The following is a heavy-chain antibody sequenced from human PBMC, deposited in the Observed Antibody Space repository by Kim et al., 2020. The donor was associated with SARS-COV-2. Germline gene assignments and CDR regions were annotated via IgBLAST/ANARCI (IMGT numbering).Heavy chain of an antibody. CDR3: ARSFVDIAMVLVHMDV. CDR1: GFSLSTSGMC. Sequence: SGPTLVKPTQTLTLTCTFSGFSLSTSGMCVSWIRQPPGKALEWLARIDWDDDKYYSTSLKTRLTISKDTSKNQVVLTMTNMDPVDTATYYCARSFVDIAMVLVHMDVWGKGTTVTVSS. CDR2: IDWDDDK. V-gene: IGHV2-70*11. D-gene: IGHD5-18*01. J-gene: IGHJ6*03.